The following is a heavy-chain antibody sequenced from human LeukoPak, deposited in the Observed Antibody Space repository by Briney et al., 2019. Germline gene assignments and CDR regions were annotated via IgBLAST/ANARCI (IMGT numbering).Heavy chain of an antibody. V-gene: IGHV3-48*04. D-gene: IGHD2-2*01. CDR3: ARLPAYCSSTSCYYDY. Sequence: PGGSLRLSCAASGFTFSSYSMNWVRQAPGKGLEWLSYISSASGSIYYADSVKGRFTISRDNAKNSLFLQMSSLRAEDTAVYYCARLPAYCSSTSCYYDYWGQGTLVTVSS. CDR1: GFTFSSYS. J-gene: IGHJ4*02. CDR2: ISSASGSI.